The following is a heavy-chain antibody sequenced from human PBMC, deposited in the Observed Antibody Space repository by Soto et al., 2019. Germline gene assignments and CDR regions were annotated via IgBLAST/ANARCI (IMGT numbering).Heavy chain of an antibody. J-gene: IGHJ6*03. CDR2: IYSGGST. CDR1: GFTVSSNY. Sequence: VGSLRLSCAASGFTVSSNYMSWVRQAPGKGLEWVSVIYSGGSTYYADSVKGRFTISRHNSKNTLYLQMNSLRAEDTAVYYCARYTVTTDLAGYYYYYYMDVWGKGTTVTVSS. CDR3: ARYTVTTDLAGYYYYYYMDV. D-gene: IGHD4-17*01. V-gene: IGHV3-53*04.